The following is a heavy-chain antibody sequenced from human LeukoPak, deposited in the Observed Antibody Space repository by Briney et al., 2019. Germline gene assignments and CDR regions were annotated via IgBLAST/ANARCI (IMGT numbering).Heavy chain of an antibody. CDR3: ARGYYSSGRWGPVYYYYGMDV. CDR1: GGSISSYY. CDR2: IYYSGST. V-gene: IGHV4-59*01. J-gene: IGHJ6*02. Sequence: PSETPSLTCTVSGGSISSYYWSWIRQPPGKGLEWIGYIYYSGSTNYNPSLKSRVTISVDTSKNQFSLKLSSVTAADTTVYYCARGYYSSGRWGPVYYYYGMDVWGQGTTVTVSS. D-gene: IGHD6-19*01.